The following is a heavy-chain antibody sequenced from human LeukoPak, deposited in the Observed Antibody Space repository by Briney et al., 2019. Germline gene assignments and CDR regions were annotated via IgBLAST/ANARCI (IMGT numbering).Heavy chain of an antibody. Sequence: ASVKVSCKASGYTFTGYYMHWVRQAPGQGLEWMGRINPNSGGTNYAQKFQGRVTMTRDKSISTAYMELSRLRSDDTAVYYCASLGGWDYYDSSGYYYSGAFDIWGQGTMVTVSS. CDR3: ASLGGWDYYDSSGYYYSGAFDI. CDR2: INPNSGGT. J-gene: IGHJ3*02. CDR1: GYTFTGYY. V-gene: IGHV1-2*06. D-gene: IGHD3-22*01.